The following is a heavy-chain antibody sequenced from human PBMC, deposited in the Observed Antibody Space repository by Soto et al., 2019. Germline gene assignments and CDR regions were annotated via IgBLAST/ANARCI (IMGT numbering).Heavy chain of an antibody. V-gene: IGHV4-34*01. CDR2: INHSGST. D-gene: IGHD2-2*01. Sequence: SEPLSLTYAVDGGSFSGYYWSWIRQPPGKGLEWIGEINHSGSTNYNPSLKSRVTISVDTSKNQFSLKLSSVTAADTAVYYCARADPDCSSTSCYAGGGVYYCYYMDVWGKGTTVTDSS. CDR1: GGSFSGYY. J-gene: IGHJ6*03. CDR3: ARADPDCSSTSCYAGGGVYYCYYMDV.